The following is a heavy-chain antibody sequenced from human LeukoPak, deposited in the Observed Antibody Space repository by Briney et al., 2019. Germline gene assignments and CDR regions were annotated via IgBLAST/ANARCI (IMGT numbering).Heavy chain of an antibody. V-gene: IGHV3-7*03. D-gene: IGHD2-15*01. CDR1: GFTFSRYW. CDR2: IKQDGSEK. CDR3: AKDWGYCSGGSCYYYYMDV. Sequence: GGSLRLSCAASGFTFSRYWMSWVRQAPGKGLEWVANIKQDGSEKYYVDSVKGRFTISRDNSKNTLYLQMNSLRAEDTAVYYCAKDWGYCSGGSCYYYYMDVWGKGTTVTVSS. J-gene: IGHJ6*03.